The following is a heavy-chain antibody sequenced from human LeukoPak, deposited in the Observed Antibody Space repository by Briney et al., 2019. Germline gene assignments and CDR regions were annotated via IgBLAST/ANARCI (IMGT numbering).Heavy chain of an antibody. D-gene: IGHD5-18*01. V-gene: IGHV3-30*03. Sequence: GGSLRLSCAASGFTFSSYGMHWVRQAPGKGLEWVAVISYDGSNKYYADSVKGRFTISRDNSKNTLYLQMNSLRAEDTAVYYCARWGYSYGFLDYWGQGTLVTVSS. CDR1: GFTFSSYG. J-gene: IGHJ4*02. CDR2: ISYDGSNK. CDR3: ARWGYSYGFLDY.